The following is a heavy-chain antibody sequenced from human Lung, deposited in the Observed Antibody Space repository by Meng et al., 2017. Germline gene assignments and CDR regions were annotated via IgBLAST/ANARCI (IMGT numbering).Heavy chain of an antibody. J-gene: IGHJ4*02. D-gene: IGHD6-25*01. V-gene: IGHV3-21*01. CDR2: ISSSSRYI. CDR3: ARGATASIY. CDR1: GFTFSNYS. Sequence: EVQLVESGGGLVKPGGSLRLTCAASGFTFSNYSMNWVRQAPGKGLEWVSSISSSSRYIYYADSLKGRFTISRDNAKNSLYLQMNSLRAEDTAVYYCARGATASIYWGQGTLVTVSS.